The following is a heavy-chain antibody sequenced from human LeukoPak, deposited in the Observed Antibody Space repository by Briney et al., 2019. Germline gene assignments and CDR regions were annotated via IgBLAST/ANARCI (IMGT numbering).Heavy chain of an antibody. CDR3: ARPSGFYSSYFSWNF. V-gene: IGHV3-7*04. Sequence: GGSLRLSCAASGFNFGNYWMSWVRQAPGRGLEWVANIKHDGSEESYVDSVEGRFTISRDNDKNSLYLQMNSLRAEDTALYYCARPSGFYSSYFSWNFWGQGTLVTVPS. CDR1: GFNFGNYW. CDR2: IKHDGSEE. J-gene: IGHJ4*02. D-gene: IGHD6-13*01.